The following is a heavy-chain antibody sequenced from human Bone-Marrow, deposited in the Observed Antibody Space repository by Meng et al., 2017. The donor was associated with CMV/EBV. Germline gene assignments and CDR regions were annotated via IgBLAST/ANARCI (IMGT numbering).Heavy chain of an antibody. CDR1: GFTFSSYW. CDR3: ARVATWIQLYYYYGMDV. J-gene: IGHJ6*02. Sequence: GGSLRLSCAASGFTFSSYWMHWVRQTPGKGLEWISYISSSGSTIYYADSVKGRFTISRDNAKNSLYLQMNSLRAEDTAVYYCARVATWIQLYYYYGMDVWGQGTTVTVSS. CDR2: ISSSGSTI. V-gene: IGHV3-48*04. D-gene: IGHD5-18*01.